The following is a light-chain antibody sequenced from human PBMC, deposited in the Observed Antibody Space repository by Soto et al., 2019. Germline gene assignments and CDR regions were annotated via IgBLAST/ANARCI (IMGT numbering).Light chain of an antibody. CDR1: QSINTW. V-gene: IGKV1-5*01. CDR3: QQYNTYPLT. J-gene: IGKJ4*01. CDR2: EAS. Sequence: DIQMTQSPSTLSASVGDRVTITCRASQSINTWLAWYRQKPGKAPKLLIFEASHLASGVPSRFGGSGSGTEFTITISSLQDDDRVTYYCQQYNTYPLTFGRGTNVEIK.